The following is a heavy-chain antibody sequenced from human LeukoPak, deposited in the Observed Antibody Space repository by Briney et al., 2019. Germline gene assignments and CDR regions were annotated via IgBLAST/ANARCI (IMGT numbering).Heavy chain of an antibody. J-gene: IGHJ4*02. D-gene: IGHD1-26*01. CDR1: GGSISSSSYS. Sequence: PSETLSPTCTVSGGSISSSSYSWGWIRQPPGKGLECIGSFYYGGNTYYNPSLKTQVTISVDTSKNQFSLKLRSVTAADTAAYYCATATLGSDSRRTPFDFWGQGTLVTVSS. V-gene: IGHV4-39*01. CDR2: FYYGGNT. CDR3: ATATLGSDSRRTPFDF.